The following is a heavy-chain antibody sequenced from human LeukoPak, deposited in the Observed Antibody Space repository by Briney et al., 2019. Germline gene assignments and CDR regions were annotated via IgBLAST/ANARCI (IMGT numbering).Heavy chain of an antibody. J-gene: IGHJ6*02. Sequence: GGSLRLSCAASGFTFSSYWMHWARQAPGKGLVWVSRINSDGSSTSYADSVKGRFTSCRGNAKNTLHLQMKSLRAEDPAVYYCAREGGFTIFGVVIIRQYYYGMDVWGQGTTVTVSS. V-gene: IGHV3-74*01. CDR3: AREGGFTIFGVVIIRQYYYGMDV. CDR1: GFTFSSYW. CDR2: INSDGSST. D-gene: IGHD3-3*01.